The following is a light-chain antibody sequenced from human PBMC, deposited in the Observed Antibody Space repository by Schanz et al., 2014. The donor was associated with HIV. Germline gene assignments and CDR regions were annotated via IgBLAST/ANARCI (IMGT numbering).Light chain of an antibody. Sequence: EIVLTQSPATLSLSPGERATLSCRASQSVSSYLAWYQQKPGQAPRLLIYDASNRATNIPVRFSGSGSGTHFILAIGSLQSEDLAVYYWQQYGSSPRTFGQGTKVEIK. V-gene: IGKV3-11*01. CDR2: DAS. CDR1: QSVSSY. J-gene: IGKJ1*01. CDR3: QQYGSSPRT.